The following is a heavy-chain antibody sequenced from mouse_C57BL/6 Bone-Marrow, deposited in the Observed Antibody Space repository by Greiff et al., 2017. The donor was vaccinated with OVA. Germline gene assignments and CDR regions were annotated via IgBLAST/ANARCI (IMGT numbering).Heavy chain of an antibody. CDR1: GYTFTSYW. V-gene: IGHV1-50*01. Sequence: VQLQQPGAELVKPGASVKLSCKASGYTFTSYWMQWVKQRPGQGLEWIGVIDTSDSYTNYTQKFKGKATLTVETSSSTAYMQLSSLTSEDSAVYYCARSLLRDCDYWGQGTTLTVSS. CDR3: ARSLLRDCDY. J-gene: IGHJ2*01. CDR2: IDTSDSYT. D-gene: IGHD1-2*01.